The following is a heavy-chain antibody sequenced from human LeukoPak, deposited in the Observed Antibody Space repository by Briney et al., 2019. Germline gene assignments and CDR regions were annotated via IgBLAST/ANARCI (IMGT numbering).Heavy chain of an antibody. J-gene: IGHJ4*02. Sequence: ASVKVSCKASGYTFTGYYMHWVRQAPGQGLEWMGRINPNSGGTNYAQKFQGRVTITRNTSISTAYMELSSLRSEDTAVYYCARGRRFLEWLLSVPDYWGQGTLVTVSS. V-gene: IGHV1-2*06. CDR2: INPNSGGT. CDR1: GYTFTGYY. D-gene: IGHD3-3*01. CDR3: ARGRRFLEWLLSVPDY.